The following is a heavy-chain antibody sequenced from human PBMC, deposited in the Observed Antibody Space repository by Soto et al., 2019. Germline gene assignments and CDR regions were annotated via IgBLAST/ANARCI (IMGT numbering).Heavy chain of an antibody. CDR3: AREFRRYYYDSSGYSNWFDP. J-gene: IGHJ5*02. V-gene: IGHV6-1*01. CDR2: TYYRSKWYN. Sequence: SPTLSLTCAISGDSVSSNSAAWNWIRQSPSRGLEWLGRTYYRSKWYNDYAVSVKSRITINPDTSKNQFSLQLNSVTPEDTAVYYCAREFRRYYYDSSGYSNWFDPWGQGTLVTVSS. D-gene: IGHD3-22*01. CDR1: GDSVSSNSAA.